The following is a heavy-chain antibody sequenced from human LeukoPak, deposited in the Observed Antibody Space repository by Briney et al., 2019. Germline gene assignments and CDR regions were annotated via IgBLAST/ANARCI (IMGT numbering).Heavy chain of an antibody. CDR3: ASRGVLGDDAFDI. CDR1: GGSFSSGSYY. D-gene: IGHD3-3*02. CDR2: IYYSGST. Sequence: PSETLSLTCTVSGGSFSSGSYYWSWIRQPPGQGLEWIGYIYYSGSTNYNPSLKSRVTISVDTSKNQFSLKLSSVTAADTAVYYCASRGVLGDDAFDIWGQGTMVTVSS. V-gene: IGHV4-61*01. J-gene: IGHJ3*02.